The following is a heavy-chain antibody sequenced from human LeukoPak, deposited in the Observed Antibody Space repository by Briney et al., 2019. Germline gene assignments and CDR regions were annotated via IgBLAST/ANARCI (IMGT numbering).Heavy chain of an antibody. D-gene: IGHD6-13*01. CDR1: GFTFSDYY. CDR3: ARDATAAGRFDP. CDR2: ISSSGSYT. V-gene: IGHV3-11*06. J-gene: IGHJ5*02. Sequence: GGSLRLSCAASGFTFSDYYMSWIRQAPGKGLEGVSYISSSGSYTNYADSVKGPFTISRENAKNSLYLQMNSLRAEDTAVYYCARDATAAGRFDPWGQGTLVTVSS.